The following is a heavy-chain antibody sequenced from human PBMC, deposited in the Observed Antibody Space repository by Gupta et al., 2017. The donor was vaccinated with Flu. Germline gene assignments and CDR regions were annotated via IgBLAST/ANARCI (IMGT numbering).Heavy chain of an antibody. D-gene: IGHD6-19*01. J-gene: IGHJ4*02. V-gene: IGHV3-15*01. CDR1: GFTFRKAW. CDR2: IKSKTDGGTV. CDR3: TTYDSIGWQF. Sequence: EVQLVESGGGLVMPGGSLRLSCAASGFTFRKAWMTWVRQVPGKGLEWVGRIKSKTDGGTVDYAAPVKGRFTISRDDSKDSLYLQMNSLKIEDTGVYYCTTYDSIGWQFWGQGTLVTVSS.